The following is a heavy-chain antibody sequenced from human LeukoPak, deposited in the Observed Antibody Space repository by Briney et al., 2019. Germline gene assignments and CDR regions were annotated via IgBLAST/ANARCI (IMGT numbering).Heavy chain of an antibody. Sequence: SGGSLRLSCAASGFTFSSYAMSWVRQAPGKGLEWVSAISGSGGSTYYADSVKGRFTISRDNSKNTLYLQMNSLRAEDTAVYYCAKKDYGDYYFDYWGQGTLVTVSS. J-gene: IGHJ4*02. CDR3: AKKDYGDYYFDY. CDR2: ISGSGGST. CDR1: GFTFSSYA. V-gene: IGHV3-23*01. D-gene: IGHD4-17*01.